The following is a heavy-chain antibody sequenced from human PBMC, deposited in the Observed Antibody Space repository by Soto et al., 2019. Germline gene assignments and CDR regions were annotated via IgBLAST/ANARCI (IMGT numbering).Heavy chain of an antibody. Sequence: SETLSLTCTVSGGSISSGDYYWSWIRQPPGKGLEWIGYIYYSGSTYYNPSLKSRVTISVDTSKNQFSLKLSSVTAADTAVYYCARDPRYGDYGDVFDYWGQGTLVTVSS. J-gene: IGHJ4*02. D-gene: IGHD4-17*01. CDR2: IYYSGST. CDR3: ARDPRYGDYGDVFDY. CDR1: GGSISSGDYY. V-gene: IGHV4-30-4*01.